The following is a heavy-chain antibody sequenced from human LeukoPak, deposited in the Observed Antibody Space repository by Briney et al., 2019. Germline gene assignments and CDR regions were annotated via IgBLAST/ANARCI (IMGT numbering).Heavy chain of an antibody. Sequence: TSETLSLTCTVSGGSFSTYYWSWIRQPAGKGLEYIGRIYISGTTNYNPSLRSRHTMSIDMSKRQFSLKLSSVTAADTAVYYCARAWANGFDIWGQGTMVTVSS. CDR1: GGSFSTYY. CDR2: IYISGTT. V-gene: IGHV4-4*07. J-gene: IGHJ3*02. CDR3: ARAWANGFDI.